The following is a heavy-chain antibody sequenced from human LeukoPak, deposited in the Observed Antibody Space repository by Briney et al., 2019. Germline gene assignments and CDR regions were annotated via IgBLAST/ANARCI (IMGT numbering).Heavy chain of an antibody. Sequence: SETPSLTCTVSGGSTSSYYWGWIRQPPGKGLERMAYIYYRGRTNYNPSLKSRVTISVDTSKNQFSLKLSSVTAADTAVYYCARDLGYCSGGSCYRDAFDIWGQGTMVTVSS. CDR2: IYYRGRT. D-gene: IGHD2-15*01. CDR1: GGSTSSYY. V-gene: IGHV4-59*01. J-gene: IGHJ3*02. CDR3: ARDLGYCSGGSCYRDAFDI.